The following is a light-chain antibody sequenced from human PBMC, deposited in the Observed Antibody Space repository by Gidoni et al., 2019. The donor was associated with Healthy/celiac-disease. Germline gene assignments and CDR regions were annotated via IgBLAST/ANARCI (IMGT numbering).Light chain of an antibody. J-gene: IGLJ2*01. Sequence: SYELTQPLSVSVALGQTDRSTCGGNNIGSKNVNWYQQQPGQAPVLVIYRDSNRPSGIPERFSGSNSGNTATLTISRAQAGDEADYYCQVWDSSTGGVFGGGTKLTVL. CDR3: QVWDSSTGGV. CDR1: NIGSKN. CDR2: RDS. V-gene: IGLV3-9*01.